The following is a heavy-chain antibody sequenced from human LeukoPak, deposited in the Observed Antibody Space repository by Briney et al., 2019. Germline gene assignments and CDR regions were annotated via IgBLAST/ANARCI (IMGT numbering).Heavy chain of an antibody. J-gene: IGHJ6*03. D-gene: IGHD1-1*01. Sequence: SETLSLTCTVSGGSISSSSHYWSWIRQPPGKGLEWIGEIDHNEYTNYNPSLKSRVTISLDTSKNQFSLTLSSVTAADTAVYFCARHPGPDLYYYYLDVWGEGTSVTISS. CDR2: IDHNEYT. CDR3: ARHPGPDLYYYYLDV. V-gene: IGHV4-39*01. CDR1: GGSISSSSHY.